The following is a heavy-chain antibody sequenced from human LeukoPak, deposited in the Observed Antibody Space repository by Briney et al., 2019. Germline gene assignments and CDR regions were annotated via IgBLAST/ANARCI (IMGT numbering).Heavy chain of an antibody. J-gene: IGHJ6*04. CDR2: ISSSGSTI. V-gene: IGHV3-48*04. CDR3: AALGITMIGGV. Sequence: GGSLRLSCAASGFTFSSYWMNWVRQAPGKGLEWVSYISSSGSTIYYADSVKGRFTISRDNAKNSLYLQMNSLRAEDTAVYYCAALGITMIGGVWGKGTTVTISS. CDR1: GFTFSSYW. D-gene: IGHD3-10*02.